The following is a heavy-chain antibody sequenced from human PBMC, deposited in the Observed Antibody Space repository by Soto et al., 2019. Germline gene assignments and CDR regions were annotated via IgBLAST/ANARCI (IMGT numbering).Heavy chain of an antibody. V-gene: IGHV1-69*10. J-gene: IGHJ6*02. D-gene: IGHD2-15*01. CDR1: GGTFSSYA. CDR2: IIPILGIA. Sequence: ASVKVSCKASGGTFSSYAISWVRQAPGQGLEWMGGIIPILGIANYAQKFQGRVTITADKSTSTAYMELSSLRSEDTAVYYWARGMAATPHYYYYGMDVWGQGTTVTVSS. CDR3: ARGMAATPHYYYYGMDV.